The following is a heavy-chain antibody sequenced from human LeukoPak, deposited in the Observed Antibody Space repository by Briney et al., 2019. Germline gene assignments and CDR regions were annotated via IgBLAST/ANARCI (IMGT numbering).Heavy chain of an antibody. D-gene: IGHD6-13*01. V-gene: IGHV3-23*01. CDR1: GITFSSYA. J-gene: IGHJ4*02. CDR2: ISGSGAST. Sequence: GGSLRLSCAVSGITFSSYAMSWVRQSPGKGLEWVSAISGSGASTYYADSVKGRFTISRDNSKNTLSLQMNSLRAEDTAVYYCAKTIEAGGTGYWGQGTLVTVSS. CDR3: AKTIEAGGTGY.